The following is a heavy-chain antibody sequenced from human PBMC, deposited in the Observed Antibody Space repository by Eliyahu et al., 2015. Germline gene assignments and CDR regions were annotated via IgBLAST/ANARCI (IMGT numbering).Heavy chain of an antibody. Sequence: QVQLQESGPGLVXPSETLSLTCTVXXYSXSXGYCWGWIRQPPGKGLEWIGSIYHSGSTYYNPSLKSRVTISVDTSKNQFSLKLSSVTAADTAVYYCARDPTAAAFFDYYYGMDVWGQGTTVTVSS. D-gene: IGHD6-13*01. V-gene: IGHV4-38-2*02. CDR3: ARDPTAAAFFDYYYGMDV. J-gene: IGHJ6*02. CDR2: IYHSGST. CDR1: XYSXSXGYC.